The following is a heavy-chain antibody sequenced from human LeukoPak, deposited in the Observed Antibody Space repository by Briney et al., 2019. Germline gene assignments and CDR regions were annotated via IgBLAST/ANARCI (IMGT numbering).Heavy chain of an antibody. CDR3: ARPHCSSTSCYSWFDP. CDR1: GYTFTGYY. Sequence: EASVKVSCKASGYTFTGYYMHWVRQAPGQGLEWMGWINPNSGGTNYAQEFQGRVTMTRDTSISTAYMELSRLRSDDTAVYYCARPHCSSTSCYSWFDPWGQGTLVTVSS. V-gene: IGHV1-2*02. J-gene: IGHJ5*02. D-gene: IGHD2-2*01. CDR2: INPNSGGT.